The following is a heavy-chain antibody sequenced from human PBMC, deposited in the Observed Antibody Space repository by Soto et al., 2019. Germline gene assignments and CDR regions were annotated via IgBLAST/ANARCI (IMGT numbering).Heavy chain of an antibody. CDR3: AKNWNYFGGMDV. CDR1: GFTFSSYG. Sequence: GGSLRLSCAASGFTFSSYGMHWVRQAPGKGLEWVAVISYDGSNKYYADSVKGRFTISRDNSKNTLYLQMNSLRAEDTAVYYCAKNWNYFGGMDVWGQGTTVTVSS. V-gene: IGHV3-30*18. J-gene: IGHJ6*02. CDR2: ISYDGSNK. D-gene: IGHD1-7*01.